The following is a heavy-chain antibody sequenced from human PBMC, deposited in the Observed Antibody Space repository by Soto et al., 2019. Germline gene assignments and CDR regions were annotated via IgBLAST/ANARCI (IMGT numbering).Heavy chain of an antibody. CDR1: GYSISSGYY. D-gene: IGHD1-1*01. V-gene: IGHV4-38-2*01. CDR3: ARSTTSAKRGTSPTNWFDP. CDR2: IYESGRT. J-gene: IGHJ5*02. Sequence: SETLSLTCAVSGYSISSGYYWGWIRQPPGKGLQWIGSIYESGRTYFNPSLKSRVTVSLDTSKNQVSLRLSSVTAADTAVYYCARSTTSAKRGTSPTNWFDPWGQGTLVTVSS.